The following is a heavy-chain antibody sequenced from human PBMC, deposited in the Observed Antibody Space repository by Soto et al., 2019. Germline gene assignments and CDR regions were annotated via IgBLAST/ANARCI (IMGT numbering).Heavy chain of an antibody. CDR3: ARALTDAEGFGYYYGMDV. V-gene: IGHV4-4*02. CDR1: GDSSSSRNW. J-gene: IGHJ6*02. CDR2: IYHSGST. D-gene: IGHD3-10*01. Sequence: SETLSLTCAVSGDSSSSRNWWSWVRQPPGKGLEWIGEIYHSGSTNYNPSLKSRITISVDKSKKQFSLKLTSMTAADTAVYYCARALTDAEGFGYYYGMDVWGQGTTVTVSS.